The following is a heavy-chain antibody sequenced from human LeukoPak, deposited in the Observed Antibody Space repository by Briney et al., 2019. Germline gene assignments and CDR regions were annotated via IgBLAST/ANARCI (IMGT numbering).Heavy chain of an antibody. Sequence: GGSLRLSCAASGFTFSSYSMNWVRQAPGKGLEWVSSISSSSRYIYYADSAKGRFSISRDNAKDSLFLHLNSLRAEDTAVYYCARGPPSGYFDSSTYYFGIWGQGTLVAVSS. CDR2: ISSSSRYI. CDR1: GFTFSSYS. D-gene: IGHD3-22*01. V-gene: IGHV3-21*01. J-gene: IGHJ4*02. CDR3: ARGPPSGYFDSSTYYFGI.